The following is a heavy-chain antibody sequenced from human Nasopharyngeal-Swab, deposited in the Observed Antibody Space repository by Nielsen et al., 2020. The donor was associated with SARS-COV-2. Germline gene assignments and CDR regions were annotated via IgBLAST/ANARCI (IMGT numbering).Heavy chain of an antibody. J-gene: IGHJ5*02. V-gene: IGHV4-4*02. CDR2: IYHSGST. CDR3: ARGVPITLVGVVSSGGNQFDP. Sequence: SETLSLTCAVSGGSVSSSNWWSWVRQPPRKGLEWIGEIYHSGSTNYNPSLKSRVTISVDKSKNQFSLKLSSVTAADTAVYYCARGVPITLVGVVSSGGNQFDPWGQGTLVTVS. D-gene: IGHD3-3*01. CDR1: GGSVSSSNW.